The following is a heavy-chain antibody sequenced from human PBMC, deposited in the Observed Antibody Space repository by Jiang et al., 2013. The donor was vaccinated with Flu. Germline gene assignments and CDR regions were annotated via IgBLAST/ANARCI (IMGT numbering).Heavy chain of an antibody. CDR2: ISAYNGNT. CDR3: ARDHLDILTGYYTRDQRDY. CDR1: GYTFTSYG. Sequence: GAEVKKPGASVKVSCKASGYTFTSYGISWVRQAPGQGLEWMGWISAYNGNTNYAQKLQGRVTMTTDTSTSTAYMELRSLRSDDTAVYYCARDHLDILTGYYTRDQRDYWGQGTLVTVSS. D-gene: IGHD3-9*01. J-gene: IGHJ4*02. V-gene: IGHV1-18*01.